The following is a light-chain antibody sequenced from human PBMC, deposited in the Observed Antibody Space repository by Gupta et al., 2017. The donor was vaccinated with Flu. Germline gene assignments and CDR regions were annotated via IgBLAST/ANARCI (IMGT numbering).Light chain of an antibody. J-gene: IGLJ2*01. CDR1: NIERKS. V-gene: IGLV3-21*02. CDR3: QVWDSKSDHLV. Sequence: GGDNIERKSVHWYQQRACQAPMLVVYDDDARPSGTPERFSGASSGNTATLTITKGAAGDEADYYCQVWDSKSDHLVFGGGTTLTVL. CDR2: DDD.